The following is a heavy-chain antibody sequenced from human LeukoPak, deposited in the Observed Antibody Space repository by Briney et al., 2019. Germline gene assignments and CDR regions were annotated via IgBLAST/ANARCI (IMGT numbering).Heavy chain of an antibody. D-gene: IGHD3-22*01. J-gene: IGHJ5*02. Sequence: SETLSLTCAVYGGSFSGYYWSWIRQPPGKGLEWIGEINHSGSTNYKPSLKSRVTISVDTSKNQFSLKLSSVTAADTAVYYCARGRPDRGYYYRGDWFDPWGREPWSPSPQ. CDR3: ARGRPDRGYYYRGDWFDP. CDR1: GGSFSGYY. CDR2: INHSGST. V-gene: IGHV4-34*01.